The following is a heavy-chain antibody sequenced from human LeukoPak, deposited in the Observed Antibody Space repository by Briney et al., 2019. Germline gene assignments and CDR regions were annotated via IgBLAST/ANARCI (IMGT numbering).Heavy chain of an antibody. D-gene: IGHD3-10*01. CDR1: GYTFTGYY. V-gene: IGHV1-2*02. CDR2: INPNSGGT. Sequence: GASVKVSCKASGYTFTGYYIHWVRQAPGQGLECVGWINPNSGGTSYAQKFQGRVTMTRDTSISTAYMELSRLRSDDTAVYYCARGGSGSYFSWLDPWGQETLVTVSS. J-gene: IGHJ5*02. CDR3: ARGGSGSYFSWLDP.